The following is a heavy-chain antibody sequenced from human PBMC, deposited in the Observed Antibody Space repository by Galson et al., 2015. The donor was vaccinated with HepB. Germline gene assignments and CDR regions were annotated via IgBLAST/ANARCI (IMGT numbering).Heavy chain of an antibody. CDR1: GGSISSGSYY. J-gene: IGHJ6*03. CDR2: IYYTGST. CDR3: ARGFQHGSVYYYYYMDV. V-gene: IGHV4-39*01. Sequence: TLSLTCTVSGGSISSGSYYWGWIRQPPGKGLEWIGSIYYTGSTYYNPSLKSRVTLSIDTSKNQFSLRLSSVTAADTAVYYCARGFQHGSVYYYYYMDVWGKGTTVTVSS. D-gene: IGHD6-25*01.